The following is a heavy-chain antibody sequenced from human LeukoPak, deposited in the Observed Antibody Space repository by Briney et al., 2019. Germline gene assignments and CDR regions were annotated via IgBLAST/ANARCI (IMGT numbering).Heavy chain of an antibody. CDR2: INWNGGST. V-gene: IGHV3-20*04. CDR3: ARERPYGSGSYPLYYFDY. CDR1: GFTFDDYG. Sequence: GGSLRLSCAASGFTFDDYGMSRVRQAPGKGLEWVSGINWNGGSTGYADSVKGRFTISRDNAKISLYLQMNSLRAEDTALYYCARERPYGSGSYPLYYFDYWGQGTLVTVSS. D-gene: IGHD3-10*01. J-gene: IGHJ4*02.